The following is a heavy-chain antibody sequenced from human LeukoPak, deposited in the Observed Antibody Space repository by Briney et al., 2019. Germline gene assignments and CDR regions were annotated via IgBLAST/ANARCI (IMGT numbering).Heavy chain of an antibody. CDR1: GFTFSSYG. D-gene: IGHD4-11*01. CDR3: AKGDYSNPGNWFDP. V-gene: IGHV3-33*06. Sequence: GRSLRLSCAASGFTFSSYGMHWVRQAPGKGLEWVAVIWYDGSNRYYADSVKGRFTISRDNSKNTLYLQMNSLRAEDTAVYYCAKGDYSNPGNWFDPWGQGTLVTVSS. J-gene: IGHJ5*02. CDR2: IWYDGSNR.